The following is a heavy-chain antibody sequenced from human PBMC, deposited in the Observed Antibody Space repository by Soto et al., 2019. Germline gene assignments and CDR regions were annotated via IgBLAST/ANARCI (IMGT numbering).Heavy chain of an antibody. CDR1: GYTFTRYS. J-gene: IGHJ6*02. CDR2: ISGYNGDT. D-gene: IGHD2-8*01. Sequence: QGHLVQSGAEVKKPGASVKVSCKASGYTFTRYSISWVRQAPGQGLEWMGWISGYNGDTNYAQNLQDRVTMTIDTSTNTAYMELRSLTSDDTAVYYCAKNGQPPYYYYGQDVWGQGTTVTVYS. CDR3: AKNGQPPYYYYGQDV. V-gene: IGHV1-18*01.